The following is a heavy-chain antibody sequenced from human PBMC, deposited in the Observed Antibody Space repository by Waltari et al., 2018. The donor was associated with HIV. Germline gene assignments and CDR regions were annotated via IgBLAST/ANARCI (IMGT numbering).Heavy chain of an antibody. CDR3: AKDHYLRFLELLWGMDV. J-gene: IGHJ6*02. V-gene: IGHV3-23*01. Sequence: EVQLLESGGGLVQPGGSLRLSCAASGFTFSSYAMSWVRQAPGKGLEWVSAISGSGGSTYYADSVKGRFTISRDNSKNTLYLQMNSLRAEDTAVYYCAKDHYLRFLELLWGMDVWGQGTTVTVSS. D-gene: IGHD3-3*01. CDR1: GFTFSSYA. CDR2: ISGSGGST.